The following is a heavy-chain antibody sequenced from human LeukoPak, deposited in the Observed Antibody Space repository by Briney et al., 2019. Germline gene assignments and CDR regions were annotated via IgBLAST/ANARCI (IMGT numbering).Heavy chain of an antibody. V-gene: IGHV6-1*01. Sequence: SQTLSLTCAISGDSVSRNSAAWHGMRQSPARGLEGLGRTYYRSKWYNDDARSGKSRITINPDTSQNHFSLQLNSVTPEDTAIYYCASGSRPWTFDYWGQGTLVTVSS. CDR1: GDSVSRNSAA. CDR3: ASGSRPWTFDY. D-gene: IGHD1-26*01. J-gene: IGHJ4*02. CDR2: TYYRSKWYN.